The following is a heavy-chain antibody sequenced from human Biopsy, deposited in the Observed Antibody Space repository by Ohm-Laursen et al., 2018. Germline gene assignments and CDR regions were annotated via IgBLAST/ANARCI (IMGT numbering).Heavy chain of an antibody. J-gene: IGHJ2*01. CDR2: VYYTGST. CDR3: ARDRGYYSDRTVPGYFNL. D-gene: IGHD3-22*01. V-gene: IGHV4-59*01. Sequence: GTLSLTCTVSGDSISSYYWSWIRQPPGKGLEWIGYVYYTGSTDYNPSLQSRVTISVDTSKNHFSLRLRSVTPADTAIYYCARDRGYYSDRTVPGYFNLWGRGTLVTVSS. CDR1: GDSISSYY.